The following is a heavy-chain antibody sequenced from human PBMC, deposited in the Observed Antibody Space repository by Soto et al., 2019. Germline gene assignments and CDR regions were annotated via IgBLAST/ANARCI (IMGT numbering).Heavy chain of an antibody. CDR3: AISHYYYYYMDV. J-gene: IGHJ6*03. Sequence: EASVKVSCKASGCTFTSYYMHWVRQAPGQGLEWMEIINPSGGSTSYAQKFQGRVTMTRDTSTSTVYMELSSLRSEDTAVYYCAISHYYYYYMDVWGKGTTVTVSS. V-gene: IGHV1-46*03. CDR1: GCTFTSYY. CDR2: INPSGGST.